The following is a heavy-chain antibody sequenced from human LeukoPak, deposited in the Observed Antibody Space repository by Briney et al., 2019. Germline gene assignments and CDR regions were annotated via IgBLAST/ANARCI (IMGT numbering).Heavy chain of an antibody. D-gene: IGHD4-11*01. Sequence: PGGSLRLSCAASGFTFSSHGMSWVRQTPGKGLEWVSGISTSGDGTVYGDSVKGRFTISRDNSKNTLYLQINSLTAEDTAVYYCVTDYLQGRHCGNWGQGTLVTVSS. CDR3: VTDYLQGRHCGN. J-gene: IGHJ4*02. V-gene: IGHV3-23*01. CDR2: ISTSGDGT. CDR1: GFTFSSHG.